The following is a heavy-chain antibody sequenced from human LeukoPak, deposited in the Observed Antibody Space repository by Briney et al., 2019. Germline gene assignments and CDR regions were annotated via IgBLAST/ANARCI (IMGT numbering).Heavy chain of an antibody. CDR3: ASLTLYSSGWLDEKSPQNFDY. J-gene: IGHJ4*02. CDR1: GGSISSYY. Sequence: SETLSLTCTVSGGSISSYYWSWIRQPPGKGLEWIGYIYYSGSTNYNPSLKSRVTISVDTSKNQFSLKLSSVTAADTAVYYCASLTLYSSGWLDEKSPQNFDYWGQGTLVTVSS. CDR2: IYYSGST. D-gene: IGHD6-19*01. V-gene: IGHV4-59*12.